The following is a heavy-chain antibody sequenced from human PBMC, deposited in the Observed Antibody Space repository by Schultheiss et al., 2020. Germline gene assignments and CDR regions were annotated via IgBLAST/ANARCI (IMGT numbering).Heavy chain of an antibody. V-gene: IGHV3-33*01. D-gene: IGHD1-1*01. CDR1: GFTFSSFG. J-gene: IGHJ3*02. Sequence: GGSLRLSCAASGFTFSSFGMHWVRQAPGKGLEWVAVMWFDGSNKTYADSVKGRFTISRDNSESTLYLQMNSLRAEDTAVYYCARHYWNDAFDMWGQGTMVTV. CDR2: MWFDGSNK. CDR3: ARHYWNDAFDM.